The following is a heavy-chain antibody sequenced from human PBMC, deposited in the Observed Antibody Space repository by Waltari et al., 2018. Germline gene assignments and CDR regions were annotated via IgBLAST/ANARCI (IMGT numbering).Heavy chain of an antibody. Sequence: QVQLVQSGAEVKKPGASVKVSCKASGYTFTSYDINWVRQATGQGLEWMGWMNPNSGNTGYAQKFQVRVTMTRNTSISTAYMELSSLRSEDTAVYYCARGRQLPLYHYYYYYMDVWGKGTTVTVSS. CDR1: GYTFTSYD. D-gene: IGHD2-2*01. CDR3: ARGRQLPLYHYYYYYMDV. V-gene: IGHV1-8*01. CDR2: MNPNSGNT. J-gene: IGHJ6*03.